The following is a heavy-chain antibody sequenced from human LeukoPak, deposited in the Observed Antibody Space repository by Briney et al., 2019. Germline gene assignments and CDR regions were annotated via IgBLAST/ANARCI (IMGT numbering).Heavy chain of an antibody. J-gene: IGHJ3*02. CDR1: GFTFSTYA. CDR3: ARGLFLSGYLDAFDI. V-gene: IGHV3-53*01. CDR2: IYNDGRT. D-gene: IGHD3-22*01. Sequence: PGGSLRLSCAASGFTFSTYAMHWVRQAPGKGLEWVSLIYNDGRTYYADSVKGRCTISRDNLKNVLYLQMNSLKVEDTALYYCARGLFLSGYLDAFDIWGQGTVATVSS.